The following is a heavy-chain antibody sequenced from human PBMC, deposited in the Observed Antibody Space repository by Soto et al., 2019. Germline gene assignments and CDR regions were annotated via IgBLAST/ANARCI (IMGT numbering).Heavy chain of an antibody. Sequence: PGGSLRLSCAASGLNYNNFGMNWFRQAPGKGLAWVYSLRSSSSYLYYADSVKGRFTISRDNAKKSLYLEMNRLGVEDTAVYYCARDGAPFCGGDCRLVGVWGQGTSGT. V-gene: IGHV3-21*01. CDR3: ARDGAPFCGGDCRLVGV. J-gene: IGHJ6*02. CDR1: GLNYNNFG. D-gene: IGHD2-21*02. CDR2: LRSSSSYL.